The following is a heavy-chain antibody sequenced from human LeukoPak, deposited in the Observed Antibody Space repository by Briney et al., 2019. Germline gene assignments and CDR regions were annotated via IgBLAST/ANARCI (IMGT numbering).Heavy chain of an antibody. Sequence: GESLRLSCAASGFTFSSYWMSWVRQAPGKGLEWVANIKQDGTEKYYVDSVKGRFTISRDNAKNSLYLQMNSLRAEDTAVYYCARDSGYDSWFDPWGQGTLVTVSS. D-gene: IGHD5-12*01. V-gene: IGHV3-7*01. J-gene: IGHJ5*02. CDR1: GFTFSSYW. CDR2: IKQDGTEK. CDR3: ARDSGYDSWFDP.